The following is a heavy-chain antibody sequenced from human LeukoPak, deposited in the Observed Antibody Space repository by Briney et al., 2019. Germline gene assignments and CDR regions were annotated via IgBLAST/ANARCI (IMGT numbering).Heavy chain of an antibody. CDR2: INRSGST. CDR3: ARARINWFDP. J-gene: IGHJ5*02. Sequence: PSETLSLTCAVYGGSFSGYYWSWIRQPPGKGLEWIGEINRSGSTNYNPSLKSRVTISVDTSKNQFSLKLSSVTAADTALYYCARARINWFDPWGQGTLVTVSS. V-gene: IGHV4-34*01. CDR1: GGSFSGYY. D-gene: IGHD1-14*01.